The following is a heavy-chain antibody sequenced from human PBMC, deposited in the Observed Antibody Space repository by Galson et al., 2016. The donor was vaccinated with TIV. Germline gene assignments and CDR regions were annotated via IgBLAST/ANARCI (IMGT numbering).Heavy chain of an antibody. D-gene: IGHD3-16*01. CDR3: AGDRGRETPLRTEAKGPHDASDI. CDR2: ISGSGGST. J-gene: IGHJ3*02. CDR1: GFTFSSYG. V-gene: IGHV3-23*01. Sequence: SLRLSCAASGFTFSSYGMTWVRQAPGKGLEWVSLISGSGGSTYYADSVKGRFTVSRDNSKNTLFLRMNSLRVEDTAIYYCAGDRGRETPLRTEAKGPHDASDIWGQGTMVTVSS.